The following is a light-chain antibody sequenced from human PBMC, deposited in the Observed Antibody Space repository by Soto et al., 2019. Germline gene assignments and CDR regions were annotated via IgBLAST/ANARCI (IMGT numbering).Light chain of an antibody. CDR2: DAS. Sequence: EIVLTQSPATLSLSPGERATLSCRASQSVSSYLAWYQQKPGQAPRRLIYDASNRATGIPARFSGSGSGADFTITISRLEPENFAVYYCQQRSNWPPWTFGQGTKVEIK. CDR3: QQRSNWPPWT. J-gene: IGKJ1*01. V-gene: IGKV3-11*01. CDR1: QSVSSY.